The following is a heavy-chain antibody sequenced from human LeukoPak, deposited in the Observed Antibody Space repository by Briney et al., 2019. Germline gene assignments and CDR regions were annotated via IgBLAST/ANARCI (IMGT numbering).Heavy chain of an antibody. CDR3: AMGAAAGKFDY. Sequence: ASVKVSCKASGYTFTGYYMHWVRQAPGQGLEWMGRINPNSGGTNYAQNFQGRVTMTRDTSISTAYMELSSLRSEDTAVYYCAMGAAAGKFDYWGQGTLVTVSS. V-gene: IGHV1-2*06. J-gene: IGHJ4*02. D-gene: IGHD6-13*01. CDR2: INPNSGGT. CDR1: GYTFTGYY.